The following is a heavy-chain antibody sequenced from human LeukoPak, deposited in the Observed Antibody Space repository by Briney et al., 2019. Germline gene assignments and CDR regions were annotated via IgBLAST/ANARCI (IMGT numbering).Heavy chain of an antibody. Sequence: PSETLSLTCTVSGGSISSYYWSWIRQPPGKGLEWIGYIYYSGSTNYNPSLKSRVTISVDTSKNQFSLKLSSVTAADTAVYYCARHMRYSSIQHWGQGTLVTVSS. V-gene: IGHV4-59*08. J-gene: IGHJ1*01. CDR3: ARHMRYSSIQH. CDR2: IYYSGST. D-gene: IGHD6-13*01. CDR1: GGSISSYY.